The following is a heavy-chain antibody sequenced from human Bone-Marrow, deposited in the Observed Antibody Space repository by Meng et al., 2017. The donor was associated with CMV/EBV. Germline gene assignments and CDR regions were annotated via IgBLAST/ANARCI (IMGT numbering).Heavy chain of an antibody. V-gene: IGHV1-8*03. D-gene: IGHD2-2*01. Sequence: ASVKVSCKASGYTFTRYDINWVRQATGQGPEWMGWMNPNSGNTGYAQKFQGRVTFTRDTSTSTAYMELRRLTSEDTAVYYCARVLIEVEPVGREYKYYNYGMDVWGQGTTVTVPS. CDR3: ARVLIEVEPVGREYKYYNYGMDV. J-gene: IGHJ6*02. CDR1: GYTFTRYD. CDR2: MNPNSGNT.